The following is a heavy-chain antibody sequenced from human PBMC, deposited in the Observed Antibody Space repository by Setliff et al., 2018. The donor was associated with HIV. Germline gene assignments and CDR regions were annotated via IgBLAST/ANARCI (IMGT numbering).Heavy chain of an antibody. J-gene: IGHJ3*02. Sequence: PGESLKISCKGSGYSFSSYWIGWVRQMPGKGLEWMGIIFPGDSETRYSPSFQGQVTISADKSINTAYLQWSSLKASDTAMYYCARRETPAGCGTSNCYIYAFDIWGQGTMVTVSS. CDR2: IFPGDSET. CDR3: ARRETPAGCGTSNCYIYAFDI. CDR1: GYSFSSYW. D-gene: IGHD2-2*02. V-gene: IGHV5-51*01.